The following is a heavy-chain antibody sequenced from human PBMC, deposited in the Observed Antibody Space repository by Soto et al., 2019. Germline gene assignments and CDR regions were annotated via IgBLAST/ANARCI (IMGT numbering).Heavy chain of an antibody. V-gene: IGHV4-34*01. CDR1: GGSFSGYY. CDR2: INHSGST. J-gene: IGHJ5*02. CDR3: ARHSSGWYFWFDP. D-gene: IGHD6-19*01. Sequence: SETLSLTCAVYGGSFSGYYWSWIRQPPGKGLEWIGEINHSGSTNYNPSLKSRVTISVDTSKNQFSLKLSSVTAADTAVYYCARHSSGWYFWFDPWGQGTLVTVSS.